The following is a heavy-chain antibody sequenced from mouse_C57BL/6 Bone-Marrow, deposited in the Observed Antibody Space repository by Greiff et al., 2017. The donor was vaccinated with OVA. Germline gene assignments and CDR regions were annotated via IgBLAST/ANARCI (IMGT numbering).Heavy chain of an antibody. D-gene: IGHD1-1*01. CDR2: ISNGGGST. Sequence: EVQLVESGGGLVQPGGSLKLSCAASGFTFSDYYMYWVRQTPEKRLEWVAYISNGGGSTYYPDTVKGRFTISRDNAKNTLYLQMSRLKSEDTAMYYWSALRAMDYWGQGTSVTVSA. V-gene: IGHV5-12*01. CDR3: SALRAMDY. J-gene: IGHJ4*01. CDR1: GFTFSDYY.